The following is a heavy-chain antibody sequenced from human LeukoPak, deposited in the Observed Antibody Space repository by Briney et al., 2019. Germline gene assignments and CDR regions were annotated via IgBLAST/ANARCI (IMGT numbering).Heavy chain of an antibody. CDR2: IYSGGST. CDR3: ARDSRGYSGSKDY. V-gene: IGHV3-66*02. D-gene: IGHD5-12*01. Sequence: PGGSLRLSCAASGFTVSSNYMSWVRQAPGKGLEWVSVIYSGGSTYYADSVKGRFTISRDNSKNTLYLQMNSLRAEDTAVYYCARDSRGYSGSKDYWGQGTLVTVSS. CDR1: GFTVSSNY. J-gene: IGHJ4*02.